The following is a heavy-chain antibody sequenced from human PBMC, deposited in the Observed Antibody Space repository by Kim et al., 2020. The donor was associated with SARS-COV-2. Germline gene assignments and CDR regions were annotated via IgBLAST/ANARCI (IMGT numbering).Heavy chain of an antibody. D-gene: IGHD6-19*01. CDR1: GFTFSSYV. V-gene: IGHV3-23*01. J-gene: IGHJ4*02. Sequence: GGSLRLSCAASGFTFSSYVMSWVRQVPGKGLEWVSGTGASGSSADYADSVKGRFTISRDNINNMLYLQMNSLTAEDTAVYYCAKGHTSGLHWCQGTLVTV. CDR3: AKGHTSGLH. CDR2: TGASGSSA.